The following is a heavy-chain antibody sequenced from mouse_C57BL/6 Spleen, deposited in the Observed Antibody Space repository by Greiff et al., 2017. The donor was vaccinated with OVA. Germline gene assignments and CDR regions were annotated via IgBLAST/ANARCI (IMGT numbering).Heavy chain of an antibody. V-gene: IGHV1-64*01. D-gene: IGHD1-1*01. Sequence: QVHVKQPGAELVKPGASVKLSCKAFGYTFTSYWMHWVKQRPGQGLEWIGMIHPNSGSTNYNEKFKSKATLTVDKSSSTAYMQLSSLTSEDSAVYYCARDGSSPFAYWGQGTLVTVSA. CDR3: ARDGSSPFAY. CDR2: IHPNSGST. CDR1: GYTFTSYW. J-gene: IGHJ3*01.